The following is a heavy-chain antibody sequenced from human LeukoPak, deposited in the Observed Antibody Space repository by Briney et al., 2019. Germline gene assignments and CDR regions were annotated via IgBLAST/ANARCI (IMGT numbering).Heavy chain of an antibody. CDR1: GGSISSYY. CDR3: ARTDSSGYWNFGYFDL. CDR2: IYTSGST. V-gene: IGHV4-4*07. J-gene: IGHJ2*01. Sequence: SETLSLTCTVPGGSISSYYWSWIRQPAGKGLEWIGRIYTSGSTNYNPSLKSRVTMSVDTSKNQFSLKLSSVTAADTAVYYCARTDSSGYWNFGYFDLWGRGTLVTVSS. D-gene: IGHD3-22*01.